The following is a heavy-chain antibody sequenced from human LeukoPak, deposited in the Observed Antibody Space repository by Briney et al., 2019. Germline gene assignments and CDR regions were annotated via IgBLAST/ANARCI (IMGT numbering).Heavy chain of an antibody. V-gene: IGHV3-23*01. Sequence: PGGSLRLSCAASGFTFSSYAMSWVRQPPGKGLEWVSTISGSGGTTYYADSAKGRFTISRDNSKNTLFLQMNSLRAEETAVYYCAKKRYYDSSGQEDSFDYWGQGTLVTVSS. J-gene: IGHJ4*02. CDR1: GFTFSSYA. CDR3: AKKRYYDSSGQEDSFDY. D-gene: IGHD3-22*01. CDR2: ISGSGGTT.